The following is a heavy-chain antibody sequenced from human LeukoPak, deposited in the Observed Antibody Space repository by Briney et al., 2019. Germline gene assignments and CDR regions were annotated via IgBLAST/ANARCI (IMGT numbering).Heavy chain of an antibody. CDR2: TYSSGST. V-gene: IGHV4-61*02. D-gene: IGHD2-21*01. CDR1: GGSINSGNYY. CDR3: ARYYVVVRNFDY. J-gene: IGHJ4*02. Sequence: SQTLSLTRTVSGGSINSGNYYWSWIRQPAGKGLEWIGRTYSSGSTNYNPSLKGRVTISVNTSKNQFSLKLSSVTAADTAVYYCARYYVVVRNFDYWGQGTLVTVSS.